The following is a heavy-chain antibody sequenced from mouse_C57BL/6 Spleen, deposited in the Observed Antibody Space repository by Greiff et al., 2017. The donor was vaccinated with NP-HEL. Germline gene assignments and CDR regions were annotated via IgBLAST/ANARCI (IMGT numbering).Heavy chain of an antibody. CDR1: GFNIKDDY. CDR3: TNHYGSIYYAMDY. CDR2: IDPENGDT. D-gene: IGHD1-1*01. Sequence: EVQLQQSGAELVRPGASVKLSCTASGFNIKDDYMHWVKQRPEQGLEWIGWIDPENGDTEYASKFQGKATITADTSSNTAYLQLSSLTSEDTAVYYCTNHYGSIYYAMDYWGQGTSVTVSS. V-gene: IGHV14-4*01. J-gene: IGHJ4*01.